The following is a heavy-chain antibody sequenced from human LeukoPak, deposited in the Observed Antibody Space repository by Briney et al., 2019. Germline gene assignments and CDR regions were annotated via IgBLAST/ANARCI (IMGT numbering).Heavy chain of an antibody. Sequence: GGSLRLSCAASGFTLSTYAMSWVRQTPGKGLEWVAATSSSDAGTYHADSVRGRFTISRDNSKNTLYLQMNSLRADDTALYYCAKNEVWWLPDSWGQGTLVTVSS. D-gene: IGHD5-12*01. J-gene: IGHJ4*02. CDR2: TSSSDAGT. CDR1: GFTLSTYA. V-gene: IGHV3-23*01. CDR3: AKNEVWWLPDS.